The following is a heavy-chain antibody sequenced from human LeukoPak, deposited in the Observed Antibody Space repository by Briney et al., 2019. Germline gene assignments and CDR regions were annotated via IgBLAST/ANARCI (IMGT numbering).Heavy chain of an antibody. CDR2: IYYSGST. CDR1: GGSLTSYY. Sequence: SETLSLTCTVSGGSLTSYYWSWIRQPPGKGLEWIGYIYYSGSTNYNPSLKSRVTISVDTSKNQFSLKLSSVTAADTAVYYCASTVTPRKYYFDYWGQGTLVTVSS. CDR3: ASTVTPRKYYFDY. V-gene: IGHV4-59*01. D-gene: IGHD4-17*01. J-gene: IGHJ4*02.